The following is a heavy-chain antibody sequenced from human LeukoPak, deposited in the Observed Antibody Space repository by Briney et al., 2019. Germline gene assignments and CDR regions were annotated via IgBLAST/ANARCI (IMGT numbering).Heavy chain of an antibody. V-gene: IGHV3-21*01. D-gene: IGHD5-12*01. J-gene: IGHJ4*02. CDR2: ISSSSSYI. CDR3: AGGYRGRESRYFDY. CDR1: GFTFSSYS. Sequence: GGSLRLSCAASGFTFSSYSMNWVRQAPGKGLEWVSSISSSSSYIYYADSVKGRFTISRDNAKNSLYLQMNSLRAEDTAVYYCAGGYRGRESRYFDYWGQGTLVTVSS.